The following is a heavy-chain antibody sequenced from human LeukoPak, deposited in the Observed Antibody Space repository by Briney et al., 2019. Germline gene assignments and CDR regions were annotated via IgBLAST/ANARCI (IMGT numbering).Heavy chain of an antibody. CDR3: ATSGGSGNGAYNWFDP. Sequence: PSETLSLTCAVYGGSFSGYYWSWIRQPPGKGLEWIGEINHSGSTSYNPSLKSRVTISVDTSKNQFSLKLSSVTAADTAVYYCATSGGSGNGAYNWFDPWGQGTLVTVSS. V-gene: IGHV4-34*01. D-gene: IGHD3-10*01. J-gene: IGHJ5*02. CDR1: GGSFSGYY. CDR2: INHSGST.